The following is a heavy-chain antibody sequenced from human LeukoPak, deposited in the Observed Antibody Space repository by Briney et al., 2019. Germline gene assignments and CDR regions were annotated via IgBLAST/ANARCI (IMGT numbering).Heavy chain of an antibody. D-gene: IGHD5-18*01. CDR1: GYTFTGYY. Sequence: ASVKVSCEASGYTFTGYYMHWARQAPGQGLEWMGWINPNSGGTNYAQKFQGRVTMTRDTSISTVYMELSRLRSDDTAVYYCARDIVMVTYWFDPWGQGTLVTVSS. CDR3: ARDIVMVTYWFDP. V-gene: IGHV1-2*02. J-gene: IGHJ5*02. CDR2: INPNSGGT.